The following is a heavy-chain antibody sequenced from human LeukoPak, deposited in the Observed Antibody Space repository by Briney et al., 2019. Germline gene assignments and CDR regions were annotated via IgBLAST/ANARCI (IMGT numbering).Heavy chain of an antibody. D-gene: IGHD6-6*01. CDR1: GFTFSSYA. CDR3: AREALAARRDFDY. CDR2: INTDGSST. Sequence: GGSLRLSCAASGFTFSSYAMHWVRQAPGKGLVWVSRINTDGSSTSYADSVKGRFTISRDNAKNTLYLQMNSLRAEDTAVYYCAREALAARRDFDYWAQGTLVTVSS. J-gene: IGHJ4*02. V-gene: IGHV3-74*01.